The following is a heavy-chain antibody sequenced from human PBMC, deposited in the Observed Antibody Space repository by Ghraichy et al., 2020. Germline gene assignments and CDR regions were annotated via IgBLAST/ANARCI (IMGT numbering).Heavy chain of an antibody. CDR2: ISATSSNI. D-gene: IGHD3-9*01. J-gene: IGHJ3*02. V-gene: IGHV3-48*01. CDR1: GFTFSSYN. Sequence: GGSLRLSCVASGFTFSSYNLNWVRQAPGKGLEWISYISATSSNIYYAESVKGRFTISRDNAKDSLFLQMNSLRAEDTAVYYCARDRFTYLDWLGQDAYDIWGKGTM. CDR3: ARDRFTYLDWLGQDAYDI.